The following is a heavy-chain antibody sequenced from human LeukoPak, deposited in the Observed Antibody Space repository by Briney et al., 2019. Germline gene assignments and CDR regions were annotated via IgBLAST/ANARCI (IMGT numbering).Heavy chain of an antibody. V-gene: IGHV3-74*01. CDR1: GFTFSSYG. D-gene: IGHD4-17*01. Sequence: GRSLRLSCAASGFTFSSYGMHWVRQAPGKGLVWVSRIHSDGSITSYADSVKGRFTVSRDNAKNTLYLQMNSLRADDTAVYYCARDRTTVTVFDYWGQGTLVTVSS. CDR2: IHSDGSIT. J-gene: IGHJ4*02. CDR3: ARDRTTVTVFDY.